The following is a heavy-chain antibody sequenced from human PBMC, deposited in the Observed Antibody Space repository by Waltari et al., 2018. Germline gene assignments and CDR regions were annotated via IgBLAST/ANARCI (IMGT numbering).Heavy chain of an antibody. V-gene: IGHV1-8*03. Sequence: QVQPVQSGAEVKKPRASVNGSGKASGYTFTSYGINCVRQATGQGPEWMGWMNPNSGNQGDAQKFQGGATIPRNTSISTDYMDSRNLRSKDTAVYDCAGYNSGTSVSIDYWGQGTLVIVSS. CDR2: MNPNSGNQ. D-gene: IGHD6-19*01. CDR1: GYTFTSYG. J-gene: IGHJ4*02. CDR3: AGYNSGTSVSIDY.